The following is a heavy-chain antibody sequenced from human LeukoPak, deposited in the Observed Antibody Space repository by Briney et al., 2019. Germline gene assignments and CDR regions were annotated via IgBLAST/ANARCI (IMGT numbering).Heavy chain of an antibody. J-gene: IGHJ4*02. Sequence: SETLSLTCAVYGGSFSGYYWSWIRQPPGKGLEWIGEINHSGSTNYNPSLKSRVTISVDKSKNQFSLKLSSVTAADTAVYYCARIAAAGIYWGQGTLVTVSS. CDR1: GGSFSGYY. D-gene: IGHD6-13*01. CDR2: INHSGST. CDR3: ARIAAAGIY. V-gene: IGHV4-34*01.